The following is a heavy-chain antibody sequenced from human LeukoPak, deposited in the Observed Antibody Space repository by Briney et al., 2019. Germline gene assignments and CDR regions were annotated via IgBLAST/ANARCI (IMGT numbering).Heavy chain of an antibody. CDR2: IYYSGST. J-gene: IGHJ4*02. CDR1: GGSISSGGYY. V-gene: IGHV4-61*08. D-gene: IGHD1-26*01. CDR3: ARDGVGATFGEFDY. Sequence: PSETLSLTCTVSGGSISSGGYYWSWIRQHPGKGLEWIGYIYYSGSTNYNPSLKSRVTISVDTSKNQLSLKLSSVTAADTAVYYCARDGVGATFGEFDYWGQGTLVTVSS.